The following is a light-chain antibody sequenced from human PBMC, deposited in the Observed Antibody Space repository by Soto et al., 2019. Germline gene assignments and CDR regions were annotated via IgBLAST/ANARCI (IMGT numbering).Light chain of an antibody. J-gene: IGKJ2*01. CDR3: QQYYGIPYT. V-gene: IGKV4-1*01. Sequence: DIVMTQSPDSLAVSLGESATISCKSSQSVFYSSNNKNYLAWYQQKPGQPPKLLIYWASSRESGVPDRISGSGSGTDFTLTISSLQAEDVAVYYCQQYYGIPYTFGQGTKLEIK. CDR2: WAS. CDR1: QSVFYSSNNKNY.